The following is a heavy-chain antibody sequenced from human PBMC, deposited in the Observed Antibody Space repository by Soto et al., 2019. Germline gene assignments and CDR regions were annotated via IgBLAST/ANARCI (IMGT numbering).Heavy chain of an antibody. V-gene: IGHV3-74*01. CDR1: GFTFSSYW. CDR2: INSDGSST. CDR3: ARDQYDFWSGYSDAFDI. D-gene: IGHD3-3*01. Sequence: GGSLRLSCAASGFTFSSYWMHWVRQAPGKGLVWVSRINSDGSSTSYADSVKGRFTISRDNAKNTLYLQMNSLRAEDTAVYYCARDQYDFWSGYSDAFDIWGQGTMVTVSS. J-gene: IGHJ3*02.